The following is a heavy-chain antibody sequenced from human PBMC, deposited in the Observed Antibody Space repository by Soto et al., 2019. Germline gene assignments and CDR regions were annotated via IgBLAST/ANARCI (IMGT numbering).Heavy chain of an antibody. D-gene: IGHD3-22*01. CDR2: IYYSGST. CDR1: GGSISSGGYY. J-gene: IGHJ5*02. CDR3: ARGPMIRAELRFDP. Sequence: QVQLQESGPGLVKPSQTLSLACTVSGGSISSGGYYWSWIRQHPGKGLEWIGYIYYSGSTYYNPSLKGRVTISVDTSKNQFSLKLSSVTAADTAVYYCARGPMIRAELRFDPWGQGTLVTVSS. V-gene: IGHV4-31*03.